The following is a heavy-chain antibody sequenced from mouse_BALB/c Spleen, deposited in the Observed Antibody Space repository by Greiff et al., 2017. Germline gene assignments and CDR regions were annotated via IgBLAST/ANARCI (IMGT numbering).Heavy chain of an antibody. D-gene: IGHD2-14*01. CDR1: GYTFTSYN. Sequence: QVQLQQPGAELVKPGASVKMSCKASGYTFTSYNMHWVKQTPGQGLEWIGAIYPGNGDTSYNQKFKGKATLTADKSSSTAYMQLSSLTSEDSAVYYCARRGDRYDRAMDYWGQGTSVTVSS. CDR2: IYPGNGDT. CDR3: ARRGDRYDRAMDY. V-gene: IGHV1-12*01. J-gene: IGHJ4*01.